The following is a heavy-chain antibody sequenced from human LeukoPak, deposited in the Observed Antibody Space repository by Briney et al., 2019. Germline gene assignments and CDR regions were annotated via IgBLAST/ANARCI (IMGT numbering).Heavy chain of an antibody. V-gene: IGHV3-33*06. CDR2: IWYDGRNK. J-gene: IGHJ3*02. CDR3: AKESGKCSRTSCFPESFYN. Sequence: GGSLRLSCAASGFTFSSYGMHWVRQAPGKGLEWVAVIWYDGRNKNYAASVKGRFTISRDNSKNTLYLQMNSLRAEDTAVYYCAKESGKCSRTSCFPESFYNRGPGTMVTVSS. D-gene: IGHD2-2*01. CDR1: GFTFSSYG.